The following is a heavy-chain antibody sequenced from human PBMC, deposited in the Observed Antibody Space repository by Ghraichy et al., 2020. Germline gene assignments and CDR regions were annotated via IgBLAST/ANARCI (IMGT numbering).Heavy chain of an antibody. V-gene: IGHV4-39*01. CDR1: GGSVSSSRDY. CDR2: ILHGGST. J-gene: IGHJ4*02. D-gene: IGHD1-1*01. CDR3: ARYAIGTMLDN. Sequence: SETLSLTCTVSGGSVSSSRDYWGWIRQPPGKGLEWIGNILHGGSTFYNPSLRGRVTISVDTSKNQFSLKLSSVTAADSAMYYCARYAIGTMLDNWGQGTLVTVS.